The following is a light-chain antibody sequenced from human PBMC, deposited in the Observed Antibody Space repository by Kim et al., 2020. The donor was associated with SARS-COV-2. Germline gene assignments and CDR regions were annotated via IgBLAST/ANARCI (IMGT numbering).Light chain of an antibody. J-gene: IGKJ3*01. CDR1: QSVSSSY. CDR3: QQY. Sequence: PGTLSLFPGERATLSCRASQSVSSSYLAWYQQKPGQAPRLLIYGASSRATGIPDRFSGSGSGTDFTLTISRLEPEDFAVYYCQQYFGPGTKVDIK. CDR2: GAS. V-gene: IGKV3-20*01.